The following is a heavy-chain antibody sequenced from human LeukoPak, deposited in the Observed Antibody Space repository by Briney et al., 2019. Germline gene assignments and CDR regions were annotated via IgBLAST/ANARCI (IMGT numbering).Heavy chain of an antibody. V-gene: IGHV1-2*02. J-gene: IGHJ4*02. CDR1: GYTFTGYY. CDR2: INPNSGGT. CDR3: ARQRYVVVVAATPELGY. Sequence: ASVKVSCKASGYTFTGYYTHWVRQAPGQGLEWMGWINPNSGGTNYAQKFQGRVTMTRDTSISTAYMELSRLRSDDTAVYYCARQRYVVVVAATPELGYWGQGTLVTVSS. D-gene: IGHD2-15*01.